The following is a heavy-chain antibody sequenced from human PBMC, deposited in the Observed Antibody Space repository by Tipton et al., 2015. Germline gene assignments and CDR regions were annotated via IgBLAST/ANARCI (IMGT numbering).Heavy chain of an antibody. D-gene: IGHD3-9*01. CDR3: ACQDYDSLTRDYQTVDY. V-gene: IGHV4-59*08. J-gene: IGHJ4*02. Sequence: TLSLTCTVSDGSISAYYWSWIRQPPGKGLEWIGFIYSTGTTNSNPSLRSRVTISVDTARNQFSLKLTSVTAADTAVYYCACQDYDSLTRDYQTVDYWGQGTLVTVSS. CDR2: IYSTGTT. CDR1: DGSISAYY.